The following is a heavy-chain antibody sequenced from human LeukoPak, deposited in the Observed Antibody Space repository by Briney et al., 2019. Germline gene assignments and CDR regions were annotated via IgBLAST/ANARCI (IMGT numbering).Heavy chain of an antibody. D-gene: IGHD3-10*01. V-gene: IGHV3-11*01. CDR1: GFTFDDYY. Sequence: GGSLRLSCAASGFTFDDYYMSWIRQAPGKGLEWVSCISSSGSTIYYADSVKGRFTISRDNAKNSLYLQMNSLRAEDTAVYYCARGQGEGRGIALIRGVRAPSYNWFDPWGQGTLVTVSS. J-gene: IGHJ5*02. CDR2: ISSSGSTI. CDR3: ARGQGEGRGIALIRGVRAPSYNWFDP.